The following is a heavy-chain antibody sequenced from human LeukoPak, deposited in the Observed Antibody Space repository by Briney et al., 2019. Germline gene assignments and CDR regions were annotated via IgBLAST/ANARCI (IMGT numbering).Heavy chain of an antibody. CDR2: INAGSGNT. V-gene: IGHV1-3*01. CDR1: GYTFTSYA. D-gene: IGHD2-2*03. J-gene: IGHJ5*02. Sequence: GASVKVSCKASGYTFTSYAMHWVRQAPGQRLEWMGWINAGSGNTKYSQKFQGRVTITRDTSASTAYMELSSLRSEDTAVYYCARGLGYCSSTSCPRWFDPRGQGTLVTVSS. CDR3: ARGLGYCSSTSCPRWFDP.